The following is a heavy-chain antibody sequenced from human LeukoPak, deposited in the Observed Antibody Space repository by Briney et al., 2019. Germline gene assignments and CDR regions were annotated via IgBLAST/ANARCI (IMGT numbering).Heavy chain of an antibody. CDR2: ISYDGSNK. J-gene: IGHJ3*02. Sequence: GGSLRLSCEASGFTFSTSAMTWVRQAPGKGLEWVAVISYDGSNKYYADSVKGRFTISRDNSKNTLYLQMNSLRAEDTAVYYCARWTQGYYDILTGYYSQGAFDIWGQGTMVTVSS. D-gene: IGHD3-9*01. V-gene: IGHV3-30*14. CDR3: ARWTQGYYDILTGYYSQGAFDI. CDR1: GFTFSTSA.